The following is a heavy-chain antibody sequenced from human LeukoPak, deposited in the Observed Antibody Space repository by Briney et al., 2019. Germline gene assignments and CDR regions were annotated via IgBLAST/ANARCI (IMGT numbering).Heavy chain of an antibody. CDR2: INPSGGST. CDR3: ARSFGASQQYTSSWYYYYMDV. D-gene: IGHD6-13*01. V-gene: IGHV1-46*01. J-gene: IGHJ6*03. Sequence: ASVKVSCKASGYTFTTYYIHWVRQAPGQGLEWMGIINPSGGSTSYAQKFQGRVTMTRDMSTSTLYMELSSLRSEGTAAYYCARSFGASQQYTSSWYYYYMDVWGKGTTVTVSS. CDR1: GYTFTTYY.